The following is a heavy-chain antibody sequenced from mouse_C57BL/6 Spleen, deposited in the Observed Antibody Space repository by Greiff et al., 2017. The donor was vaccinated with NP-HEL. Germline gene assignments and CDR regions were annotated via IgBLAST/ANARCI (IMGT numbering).Heavy chain of an antibody. CDR3: ASHYYGSSSYAMDY. Sequence: VQLQQPGAELVKPGASVKLSCKASGYTFTSYWMHWVKQRPGQGLEWIGMIHPNSGSTNYNEKFKSKATLTVDKSSSTAYMQLSSLTSEDSAVYYCASHYYGSSSYAMDYWGQGTSVTVSS. D-gene: IGHD1-1*01. CDR2: IHPNSGST. J-gene: IGHJ4*01. V-gene: IGHV1-64*01. CDR1: GYTFTSYW.